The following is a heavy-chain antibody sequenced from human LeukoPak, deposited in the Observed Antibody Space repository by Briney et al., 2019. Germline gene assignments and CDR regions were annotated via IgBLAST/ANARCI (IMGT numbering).Heavy chain of an antibody. CDR1: GGSISSYY. CDR2: IYYSGST. CDR3: ARAQWNYLDY. J-gene: IGHJ4*02. D-gene: IGHD6-19*01. V-gene: IGHV4-59*01. Sequence: SETLSLTCTVSGGSISSYYWSWLRQPPGKGLEWLGYIYYSGSTNYNPSLKSRVTISVDTSKNQFSLKLSSVTAADTAVYYCARAQWNYLDYWGQGTLVTVSS.